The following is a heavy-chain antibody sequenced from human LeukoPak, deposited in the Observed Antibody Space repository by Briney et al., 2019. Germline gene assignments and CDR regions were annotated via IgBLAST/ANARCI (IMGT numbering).Heavy chain of an antibody. Sequence: PWASVKVSCKASGGTFSSYAISWVRQAPGQGLEWMGGIIPIFGTANYAQKLQGRVTMTTDTSTSTAYMELRSLRSDDTAVYYCARDEAYYDSSGLFDYWGQGTLVTVSS. V-gene: IGHV1-69*05. CDR1: GGTFSSYA. J-gene: IGHJ4*02. CDR3: ARDEAYYDSSGLFDY. D-gene: IGHD3-22*01. CDR2: IIPIFGTA.